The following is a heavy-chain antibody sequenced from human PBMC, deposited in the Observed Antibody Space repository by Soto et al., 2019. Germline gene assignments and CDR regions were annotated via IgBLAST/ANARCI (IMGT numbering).Heavy chain of an antibody. Sequence: GGSLRLSCAASGFTLSSYAMHWVRQAPGKGLEWVAVISYDGSNKYYADSVKGRFTISRDNSKNTLYLQMNSLRAEDTAVYYCARAWAAYYYDSSGYWGLDYWGQGTLVTVS. CDR2: ISYDGSNK. V-gene: IGHV3-30-3*01. CDR1: GFTLSSYA. J-gene: IGHJ4*02. CDR3: ARAWAAYYYDSSGYWGLDY. D-gene: IGHD3-22*01.